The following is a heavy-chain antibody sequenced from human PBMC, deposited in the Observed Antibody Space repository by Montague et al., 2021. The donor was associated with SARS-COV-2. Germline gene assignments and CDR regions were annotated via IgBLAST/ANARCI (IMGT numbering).Heavy chain of an antibody. V-gene: IGHV4-61*02. CDR3: ARAHSGSWAHLDN. CDR1: GGSISSDSYY. CDR2: FYTSGTT. Sequence: TLSLTCTVSGGSISSDSYYWSWLRQPAGKGLEWIGRFYTSGTTDYSFSLKSRVTISVDTSKNQFSLKLTSVTAADTAVYYCARAHSGSWAHLDNWGQGGLVTVSS. J-gene: IGHJ4*02. D-gene: IGHD5-12*01.